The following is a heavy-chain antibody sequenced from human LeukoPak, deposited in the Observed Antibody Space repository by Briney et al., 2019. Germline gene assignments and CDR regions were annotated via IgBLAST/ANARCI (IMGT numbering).Heavy chain of an antibody. J-gene: IGHJ4*02. CDR1: GFTFSSFA. V-gene: IGHV3-23*01. CDR3: AKLGNFASGSYSD. Sequence: GGSLRLSCAASGFTFSSFAMSWVRQAPGKGLEWVSLISDGGDNTYYADSVKSRLTISRDNSKNTLYLQMNSLRAEDTAVYYCAKLGNFASGSYSDWGQGTLVTVSS. D-gene: IGHD3-10*01. CDR2: ISDGGDNT.